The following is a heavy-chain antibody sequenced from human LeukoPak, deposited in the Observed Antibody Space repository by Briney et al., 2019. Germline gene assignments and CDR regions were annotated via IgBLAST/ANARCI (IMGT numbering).Heavy chain of an antibody. CDR2: ISSSSSYI. CDR3: ARGGGIAVAGTGGDY. Sequence: SGGSLRLSCAASGFTFSSYSMNWVRQAPGKGLEWVSSISSSSSYIYYADSVKGRFTISRDNAKNSLYLQMNSLRAEDTAVYYCARGGGIAVAGTGGDYWGQGTLVTVSS. CDR1: GFTFSSYS. V-gene: IGHV3-21*01. D-gene: IGHD6-19*01. J-gene: IGHJ4*02.